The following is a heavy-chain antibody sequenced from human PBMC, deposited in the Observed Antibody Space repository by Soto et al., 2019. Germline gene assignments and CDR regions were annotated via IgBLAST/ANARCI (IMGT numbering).Heavy chain of an antibody. D-gene: IGHD6-6*01. V-gene: IGHV3-30*18. Sequence: QPGGSLRLSCAASGFTFSSYGMHRVRQAPGKGLEWVAVISYDGSNKYYADSVKGRFTISRDNSKNTLYLQMNSLRAEDTAVYYCAKDLSSSSPVENIFDYWGQGTLVTVSS. CDR3: AKDLSSSSPVENIFDY. CDR1: GFTFSSYG. CDR2: ISYDGSNK. J-gene: IGHJ4*02.